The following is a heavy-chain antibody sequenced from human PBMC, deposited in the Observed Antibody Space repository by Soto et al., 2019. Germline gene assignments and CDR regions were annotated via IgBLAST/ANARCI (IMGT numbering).Heavy chain of an antibody. Sequence: LRLSCAASGFTFSSYAMSWVRQAPGKGLEWVSAISGSGGSTYYADSVKGRFTISRDNSKNTLYLQMNSLRAEDTAVYYCAKDVGYCSSTSCPSYYYYYGMDVWGQGTTVTVSS. D-gene: IGHD2-2*01. CDR2: ISGSGGST. CDR3: AKDVGYCSSTSCPSYYYYYGMDV. CDR1: GFTFSSYA. V-gene: IGHV3-23*01. J-gene: IGHJ6*02.